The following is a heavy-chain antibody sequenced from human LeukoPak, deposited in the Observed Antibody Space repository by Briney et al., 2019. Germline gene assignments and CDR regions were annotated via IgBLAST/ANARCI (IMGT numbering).Heavy chain of an antibody. V-gene: IGHV1-69*06. Sequence: GASVKVSCKASGYTFTSYYMHWVRQAPGQGLEWMGGIIPIFGTANYAQKFQGRVTITADKSTSTAYMELSSLRSEDTAVYYCARGPLYSSSWYYYYYYMDVWGKGTTVTVSS. J-gene: IGHJ6*03. CDR2: IIPIFGTA. CDR1: GYTFTSYY. CDR3: ARGPLYSSSWYYYYYYMDV. D-gene: IGHD6-13*01.